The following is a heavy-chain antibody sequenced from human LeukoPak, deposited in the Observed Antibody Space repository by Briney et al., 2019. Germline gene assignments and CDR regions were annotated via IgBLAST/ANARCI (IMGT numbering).Heavy chain of an antibody. V-gene: IGHV3-7*01. CDR3: ARFSRNWNSQY. J-gene: IGHJ4*02. Sequence: PGGSLRLSCAASGFTVSSNYMSWVRQAPGKGLEWVANIKQDGSEKYYVDSVKGRFTISRDNAKNSLYLQINSLRAEDTAVYYCARFSRNWNSQYWGQGTLVTVSS. CDR2: IKQDGSEK. D-gene: IGHD1-7*01. CDR1: GFTVSSNY.